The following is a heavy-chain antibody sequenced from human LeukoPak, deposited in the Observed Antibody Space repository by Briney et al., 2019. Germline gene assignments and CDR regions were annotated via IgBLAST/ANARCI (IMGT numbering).Heavy chain of an antibody. V-gene: IGHV3-64*01. CDR2: ISSNGGST. Sequence: GGSLRLSCAASGFTFSSYAMHWVRQAPGKGLEYVSAISSNGGSTYYANSVRGRFTISRDNSKNTLYLQMGSLRAEDMAVYYCARRMVTTLGNRFDPWGQGTLVTVSS. D-gene: IGHD4-17*01. J-gene: IGHJ5*02. CDR3: ARRMVTTLGNRFDP. CDR1: GFTFSSYA.